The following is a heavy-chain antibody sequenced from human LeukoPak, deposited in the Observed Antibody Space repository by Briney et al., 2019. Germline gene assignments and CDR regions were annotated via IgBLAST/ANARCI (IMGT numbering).Heavy chain of an antibody. Sequence: GRSLRLSCAASGFTFDDYAMHWVRQAPGKGLEWVSGISWNSGSIGYADSVKGRFTISRDNAKNSLYLQMNSLRAEDMALYYCAKEMDYGSGSPFDYWGQGTLVTVSS. D-gene: IGHD3-10*01. CDR2: ISWNSGSI. V-gene: IGHV3-9*03. CDR1: GFTFDDYA. J-gene: IGHJ4*02. CDR3: AKEMDYGSGSPFDY.